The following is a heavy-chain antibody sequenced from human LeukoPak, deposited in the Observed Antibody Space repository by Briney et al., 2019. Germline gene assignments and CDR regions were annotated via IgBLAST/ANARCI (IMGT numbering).Heavy chain of an antibody. CDR3: ARAGAVEVFDY. V-gene: IGHV3-53*01. J-gene: IGHJ4*02. CDR1: GFTVSSNY. CDR2: IYSGGST. D-gene: IGHD6-19*01. Sequence: GGSLRLSCAASGFTVSSNYMSWVRQAPGKGLEWVSVIYSGGSTYYADSVKGRFTISRDNSKNTLYLQMNSLRADDTAVYYCARAGAVEVFDYWGQGTLVTVSS.